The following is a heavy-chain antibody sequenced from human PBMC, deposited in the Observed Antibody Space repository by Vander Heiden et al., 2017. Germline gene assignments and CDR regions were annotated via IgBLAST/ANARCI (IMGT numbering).Heavy chain of an antibody. CDR1: GFTFSSYG. CDR3: AKDMGVGYDSSGYYPFDY. CDR2: ISYDGSNK. D-gene: IGHD3-22*01. J-gene: IGHJ4*02. V-gene: IGHV3-30*18. Sequence: QVQLVESGGGVVQPGRSLRLSGAASGFTFSSYGMHWVRQAPGKGLEWVAVISYDGSNKYYADSVKGRFTISRDNSKNTLYLQMNSLRAEDTAVYYCAKDMGVGYDSSGYYPFDYWGQGTLVTVSS.